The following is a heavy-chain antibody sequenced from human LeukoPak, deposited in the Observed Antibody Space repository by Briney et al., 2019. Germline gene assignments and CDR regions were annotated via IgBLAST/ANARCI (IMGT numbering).Heavy chain of an antibody. J-gene: IGHJ4*02. D-gene: IGHD6-19*01. V-gene: IGHV3-66*01. Sequence: GGSLRLSCAASGFIFSSYSMYWVRQAPGKGLEWVSSIYSGASTYYADSVKGRFTISRDNSKNTLYLQINSLRAEDTAVYYCARAPSGWYFDYWGQGTLVTVSS. CDR3: ARAPSGWYFDY. CDR1: GFIFSSYS. CDR2: IYSGAST.